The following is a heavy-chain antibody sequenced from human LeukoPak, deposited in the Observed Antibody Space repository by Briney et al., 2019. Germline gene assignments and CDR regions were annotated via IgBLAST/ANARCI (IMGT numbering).Heavy chain of an antibody. V-gene: IGHV4-4*02. D-gene: IGHD1-1*01. J-gene: IGHJ4*02. Sequence: PSETQSLTCAVSGGSISSNNWWGWVRQPPGKGLEWIGEIYHSGSPNYNPSLKSRVTISVDKSRNHFSLNLSSVTAADTAVYYCARANINNWHSCDYWGQGTLVTVSS. CDR1: GGSISSNNW. CDR2: IYHSGSP. CDR3: ARANINNWHSCDY.